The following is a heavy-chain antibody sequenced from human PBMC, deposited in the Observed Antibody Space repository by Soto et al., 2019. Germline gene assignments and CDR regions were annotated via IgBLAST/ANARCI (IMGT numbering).Heavy chain of an antibody. D-gene: IGHD3-10*01. CDR2: IYYSGST. CDR3: ARLGFGPDP. CDR1: GGSISSSSYY. Sequence: SDTLSLTCTVSGGSISSSSYYWGWIRQPPGKGLEWIGSIYYSGSTYYNPSLKSRVTISVDTSKNQFSLKLSSVTAADTAVYYCARLGFGPDPWGQGTLVTVSS. J-gene: IGHJ5*02. V-gene: IGHV4-39*01.